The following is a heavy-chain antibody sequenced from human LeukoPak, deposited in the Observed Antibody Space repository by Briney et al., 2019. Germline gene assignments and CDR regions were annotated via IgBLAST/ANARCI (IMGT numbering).Heavy chain of an antibody. D-gene: IGHD7-27*01. CDR3: AKDGGLWVSAHWGDS. V-gene: IGHV3-23*01. Sequence: GGSLRLSCAASGFTFSSYTMSWDRQAPGKGLEWVSTITTSDGNTYYADSVKGRFTVSRDNSKNTLFLQMNSLRAEDTAVYYCAKDGGLWVSAHWGDSWGRGTLVTVSS. CDR2: ITTSDGNT. CDR1: GFTFSSYT. J-gene: IGHJ4*02.